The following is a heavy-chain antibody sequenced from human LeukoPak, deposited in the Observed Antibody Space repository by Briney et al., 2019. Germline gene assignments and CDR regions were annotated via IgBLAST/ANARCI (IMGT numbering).Heavy chain of an antibody. J-gene: IGHJ4*02. Sequence: ASVKVSCKASGGTFSSYAISWVRQAPGQGLEWMGRIIPIFGTANYAQKFQGRVTITTDESTSTAYMELSSLRSEDTAVYYCAKDIGGLDDSSGYVLDYWGQGTLVTVSS. V-gene: IGHV1-69*05. CDR3: AKDIGGLDDSSGYVLDY. CDR2: IIPIFGTA. D-gene: IGHD3-22*01. CDR1: GGTFSSYA.